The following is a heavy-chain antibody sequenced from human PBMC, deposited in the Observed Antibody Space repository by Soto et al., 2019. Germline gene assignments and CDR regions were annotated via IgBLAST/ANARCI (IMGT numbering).Heavy chain of an antibody. CDR2: IYHSVST. Sequence: SETLSLTCAVSGGSISSGGYSWSWIRQPPGQGLEWIAYIYHSVSTYYNPSLKSRVTISVDRSKNQFSLKLSSVTAADTAVYYCARAHYGDYGYGMDVWGQGTTVTVSS. J-gene: IGHJ6*02. CDR3: ARAHYGDYGYGMDV. D-gene: IGHD4-17*01. CDR1: GGSISSGGYS. V-gene: IGHV4-30-2*01.